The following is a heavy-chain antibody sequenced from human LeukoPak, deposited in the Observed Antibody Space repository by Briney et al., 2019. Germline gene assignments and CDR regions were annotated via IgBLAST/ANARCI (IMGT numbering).Heavy chain of an antibody. Sequence: GGSLRLSCTASGFTFGDYAMSWFRQAPGKGLEWVGFIRSKAYGGTTEYAASVKGRFTISSDDSKSIAYLQMNSLKTEDTAVYYCSNYYDSSGYYAYYYYYMDVWGKGTTVTVSS. V-gene: IGHV3-49*03. J-gene: IGHJ6*03. D-gene: IGHD3-22*01. CDR1: GFTFGDYA. CDR2: IRSKAYGGTT. CDR3: SNYYDSSGYYAYYYYYMDV.